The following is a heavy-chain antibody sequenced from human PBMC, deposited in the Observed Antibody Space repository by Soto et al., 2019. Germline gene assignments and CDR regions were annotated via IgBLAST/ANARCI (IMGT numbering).Heavy chain of an antibody. J-gene: IGHJ6*02. CDR3: ARYRLYDSSGYYYSGMDV. CDR2: IYSGGST. V-gene: IGHV3-66*01. Sequence: EVQLVESGGGLVQPGGSLRLSCAASGFTVSSNYMSWVRQAPGKGLEWVSVIYSGGSTYYADSVKGRFTISRDNSKNTLYHQMNSLRAEDTAVYYCARYRLYDSSGYYYSGMDVWGQGTTVTVSS. D-gene: IGHD3-22*01. CDR1: GFTVSSNY.